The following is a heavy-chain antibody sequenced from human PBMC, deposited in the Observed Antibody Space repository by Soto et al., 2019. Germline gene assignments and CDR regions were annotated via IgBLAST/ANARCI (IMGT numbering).Heavy chain of an antibody. Sequence: PGGSLRLSCAASGFTFSSYSMNWVRQAPGKGLEWVSYISSSSSTIYYADSVKGRFTISRDNAKNSLYLQMNSLRDEDTAVYYCARRFVLRFLEWSQDAFDIWGQGTMVTVSS. J-gene: IGHJ3*02. CDR3: ARRFVLRFLEWSQDAFDI. CDR1: GFTFSSYS. V-gene: IGHV3-48*02. CDR2: ISSSSSTI. D-gene: IGHD3-3*01.